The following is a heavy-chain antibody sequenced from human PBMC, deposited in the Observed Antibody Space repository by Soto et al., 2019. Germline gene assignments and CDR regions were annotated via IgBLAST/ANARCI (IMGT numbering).Heavy chain of an antibody. CDR2: ISQSGFT. Sequence: QVQLQQRGAGLLRPSESLSLTCAVSTESLRGYYWTWIRQSPGKGLEWIGEISQSGFTNYNPSLESRVTLSVDTSQSEFSLHLSSMTAADTALYYCARGLFSSGWYSSFDPWGQGTPVTVSS. CDR3: ARGLFSSGWYSSFDP. V-gene: IGHV4-34*01. D-gene: IGHD6-19*01. CDR1: TESLRGYY. J-gene: IGHJ5*02.